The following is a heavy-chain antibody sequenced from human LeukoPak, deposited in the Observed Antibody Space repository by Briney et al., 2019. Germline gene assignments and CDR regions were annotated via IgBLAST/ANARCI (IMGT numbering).Heavy chain of an antibody. CDR2: ISAYNGNT. CDR1: GYSFTSYG. CDR3: ARDHPSYYDILTGYSKQYYYYYGMDV. Sequence: GESLKTSCKGSGYSFTSYGISWVRQAPGQGLEWMGWISAYNGNTNYAQKLQGRVTMTTDTSTSTAYMELRSLRSDDTAVYYCARDHPSYYDILTGYSKQYYYYYGMDVWGQGTTVTVSS. D-gene: IGHD3-9*01. V-gene: IGHV1-18*01. J-gene: IGHJ6*02.